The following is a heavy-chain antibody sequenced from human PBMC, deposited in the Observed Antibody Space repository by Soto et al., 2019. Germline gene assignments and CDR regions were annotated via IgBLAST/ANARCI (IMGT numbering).Heavy chain of an antibody. J-gene: IGHJ4*02. CDR1: VGSISSCAYS. CDR3: ARVRYSDNWHGLIDY. V-gene: IGHV4-30-2*01. D-gene: IGHD4-4*01. Sequence: SEPLSRPCTVSVGSISSCAYSWSWVLHPPGKGLEWIGYIYHSGSTYYIPSLRSRVTISMDRTKNQFSLHLNSVTAGDTAVYFCARVRYSDNWHGLIDYWGQGTLVTVSS. CDR2: IYHSGST.